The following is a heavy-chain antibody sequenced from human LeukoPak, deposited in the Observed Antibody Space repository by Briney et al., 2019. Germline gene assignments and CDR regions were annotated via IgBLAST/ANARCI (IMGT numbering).Heavy chain of an antibody. CDR1: GFTFSSYS. J-gene: IGHJ6*02. Sequence: KSGGSLRLSCAASGFTFSSYSMNWVRQAPGKGLEWVSSISSSSSYIYYADSVKGRFTISRDNAKNSLYLQMNSLRAEDTAVYSCASPWFSGETYGLGVWGQGTTVTLSS. CDR3: ASPWFSGETYGLGV. D-gene: IGHD3-10*01. CDR2: ISSSSSYI. V-gene: IGHV3-21*01.